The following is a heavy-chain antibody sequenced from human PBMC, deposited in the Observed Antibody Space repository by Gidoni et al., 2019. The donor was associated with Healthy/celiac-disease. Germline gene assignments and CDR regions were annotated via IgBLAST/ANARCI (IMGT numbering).Heavy chain of an antibody. D-gene: IGHD4-17*01. V-gene: IGHV3-30*04. J-gene: IGHJ6*02. CDR2: ISYDGSNK. Sequence: QVQLVESGGGVVQPGRSLRLSCAASGFTFSSYAMHWVRQAPGKGLEWVAVISYDGSNKYYADSVKGRFTISRDNSKNTLYLQMNSLRAEDTAVYYCATAGYGDYQDYYGMDVWGQGTTVTVSS. CDR3: ATAGYGDYQDYYGMDV. CDR1: GFTFSSYA.